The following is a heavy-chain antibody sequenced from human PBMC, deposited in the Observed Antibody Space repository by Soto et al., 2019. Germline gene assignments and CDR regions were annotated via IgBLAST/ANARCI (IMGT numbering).Heavy chain of an antibody. V-gene: IGHV4-39*01. D-gene: IGHD2-15*01. CDR3: ARLVFHCLRGSCDDYSYYGLDV. J-gene: IGHJ6*02. CDR2: IYYAGST. CDR1: GGSISSTDHY. Sequence: KTSETLSLTCTVSGGSISSTDHYWGWIRQPPGKGLEWLGSIYYAGSTFHNPSLKRRATISVDTSRNQFSLRLSSVTASDTAVYYCARLVFHCLRGSCDDYSYYGLDVWGQGTTVTSP.